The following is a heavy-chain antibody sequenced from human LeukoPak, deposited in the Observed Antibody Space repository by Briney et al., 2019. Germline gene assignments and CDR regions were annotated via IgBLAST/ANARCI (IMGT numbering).Heavy chain of an antibody. CDR3: ARRRHYYDSSAYYDYFDY. CDR2: IYPGDSDT. Sequence: GESLKISCKGSGYSFTSYWIGWVRQMPGKGLEWMGIIYPGDSDTRYSPSFQGQVTISADKSISTAYLQWSSLRASDTAMFYCARRRHYYDSSAYYDYFDYWGQGTLVTVSS. D-gene: IGHD3-22*01. V-gene: IGHV5-51*01. CDR1: GYSFTSYW. J-gene: IGHJ4*02.